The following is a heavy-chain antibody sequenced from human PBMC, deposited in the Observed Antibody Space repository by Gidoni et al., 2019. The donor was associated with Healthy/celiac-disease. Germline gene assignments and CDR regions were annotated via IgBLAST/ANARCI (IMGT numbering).Heavy chain of an antibody. J-gene: IGHJ3*02. V-gene: IGHV3-53*02. CDR3: AIAMYYYDSRGAFDI. Sequence: EVQLVETGGGLIQPGWSLRLSCSASGFTVRSNYMSRVRQAPGKGLDWVSVIDSGGRTYYADSVKGRFTISRDNSKNTLYLQMNSLRDEDTAVYYCAIAMYYYDSRGAFDIWGQGTMVTVSA. CDR2: IDSGGRT. D-gene: IGHD3-22*01. CDR1: GFTVRSNY.